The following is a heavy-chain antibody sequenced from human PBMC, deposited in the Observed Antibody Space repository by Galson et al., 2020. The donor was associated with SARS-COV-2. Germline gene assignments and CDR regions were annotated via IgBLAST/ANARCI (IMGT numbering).Heavy chain of an antibody. J-gene: IGHJ5*02. CDR2: IYYTGST. CDR3: ARQGPGPGPLMWFDP. V-gene: IGHV4-59*08. D-gene: IGHD2-8*01. CDR1: GGSITSHY. Sequence: SETLSLTCSVSGGSITSHYWSWIRQPPGKELEWIGYIYYTGSTNYNPSLKSRVTISVDTSKDQISLKLNSVTAADTAVYYCARQGPGPGPLMWFDPWGQGTLVTVSS.